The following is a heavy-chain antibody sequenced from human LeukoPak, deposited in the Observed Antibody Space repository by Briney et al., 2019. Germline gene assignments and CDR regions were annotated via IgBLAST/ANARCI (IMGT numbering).Heavy chain of an antibody. D-gene: IGHD4-17*01. V-gene: IGHV1-2*02. CDR3: ARESRQTTVTTEGAFDI. J-gene: IGHJ3*02. CDR1: GYTFTGFY. Sequence: GASVKVSCKASGYTFTGFYIHWVRQAPGQGLEWMGWISPNSGGTQYTQKFQGRVTMTRDTSISTAYMELSRLRSDDTAVYYCARESRQTTVTTEGAFDIWGQGTMVTVSS. CDR2: ISPNSGGT.